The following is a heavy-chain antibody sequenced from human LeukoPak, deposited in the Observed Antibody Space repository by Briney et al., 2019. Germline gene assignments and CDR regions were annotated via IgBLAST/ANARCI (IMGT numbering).Heavy chain of an antibody. CDR3: ARLTYDSSGHYFDY. CDR1: GGSICSSTV. V-gene: IGHV4-4*02. D-gene: IGHD3-22*01. CDR2: IYHSGST. Sequence: SETLSLTCAVSGGSICSSTVWSWGRQPPGKGLEWIGEIYHSGSTNYNPSLKRRVTISVDKSKNQFSLKLSSVTAADTAVYYCARLTYDSSGHYFDYWGHGKLFTVSS. J-gene: IGHJ4*01.